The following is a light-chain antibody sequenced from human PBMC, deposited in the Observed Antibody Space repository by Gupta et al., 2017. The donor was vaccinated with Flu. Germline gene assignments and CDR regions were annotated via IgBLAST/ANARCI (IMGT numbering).Light chain of an antibody. CDR1: QSLLHVHGYNY. V-gene: IGKV2-28*01. CDR3: RQALQTPRT. J-gene: IGKJ1*01. Sequence: EIVMTQSPLTLPVTPGESASISCRSSQSLLHVHGYNYLDWYLQKPGLSPQLLIYLVTNRVSGVPDRFRGSRSGTDFILKIIRVEAEDVGVYCFRQALQTPRTFGQGTMVEI. CDR2: LVT.